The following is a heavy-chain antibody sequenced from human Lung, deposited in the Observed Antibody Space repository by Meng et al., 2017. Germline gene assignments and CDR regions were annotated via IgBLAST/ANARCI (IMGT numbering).Heavy chain of an antibody. J-gene: IGHJ4*02. CDR2: INPKRGDT. Sequence: VQMVQSAAEVKKPGASVKVSCKASGYTFRDYWLHWVRRAPGKGLEWMGRINPKRGDTHYAQRFQGRVTMTGDTSISTAYMELSGLRSDDTAMYYCARDEDISAAGKLFGDYWGQGTLVTVSS. CDR3: ARDEDISAAGKLFGDY. V-gene: IGHV1-2*06. CDR1: GYTFRDYW. D-gene: IGHD6-13*01.